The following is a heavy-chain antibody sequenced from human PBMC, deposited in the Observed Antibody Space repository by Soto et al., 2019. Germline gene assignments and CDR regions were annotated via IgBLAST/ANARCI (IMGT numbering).Heavy chain of an antibody. J-gene: IGHJ5*01. CDR1: CYTSADFG. Sequence: KVSCKASCYTSADFGISWVRQAPGQGLEWMGWVSGNNGASNPAPKVQGRITMTLDTSTGVSYMALRSLRSDDTAIYYCVRDQKYFRVNGNWFDSWGQGTLVTVSS. V-gene: IGHV1-18*04. CDR2: VSGNNGAS. D-gene: IGHD2-2*01. CDR3: VRDQKYFRVNGNWFDS.